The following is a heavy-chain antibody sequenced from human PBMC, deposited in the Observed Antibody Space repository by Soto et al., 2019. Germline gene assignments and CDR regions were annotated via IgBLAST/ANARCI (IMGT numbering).Heavy chain of an antibody. J-gene: IGHJ6*02. CDR2: INLNSGGT. D-gene: IGHD5-18*01. CDR3: ARGGDTAMVYHGMDV. CDR1: GYSFTGYF. V-gene: IGHV1-2*02. Sequence: QAQLVQSGADVKKPGASVRVSCKASGYSFTGYFTQWVRQAPGQGLEWMGWINLNSGGTNYAQKFQGRVTMTRDTSISPAYMELRRLRADDTAVYYCARGGDTAMVYHGMDVWGQGTTVTVSS.